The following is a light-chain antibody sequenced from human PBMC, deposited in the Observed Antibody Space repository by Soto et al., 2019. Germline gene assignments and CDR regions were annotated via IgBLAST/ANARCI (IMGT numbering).Light chain of an antibody. J-gene: IGKJ5*01. CDR2: GAS. V-gene: IGKV1-39*01. CDR3: QLSHTTLT. Sequence: DIQMTQSPSSLSASVGDRVTITCRASHTIATFLNWYQQKPGKAPKLLIYGASTLQSGVPSRFSGSGSVADFTLTISSLQPEDSATYYCQLSHTTLTFGQGTRLE. CDR1: HTIATF.